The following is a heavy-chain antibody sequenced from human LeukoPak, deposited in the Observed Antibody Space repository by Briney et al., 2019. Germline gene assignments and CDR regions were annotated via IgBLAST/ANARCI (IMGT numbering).Heavy chain of an antibody. CDR1: GLTFSSYA. CDR2: ISGSGGTT. Sequence: GGSLRLSCAASGLTFSSYALSWVRQAPGKGLEWVSAISGSGGTTYYADSVKGRFTISRDNSKNTVCLQMNTLRVEDTAVYYCASWGDDGFDIWGQGTMVTVSS. D-gene: IGHD3-16*01. V-gene: IGHV3-23*01. CDR3: ASWGDDGFDI. J-gene: IGHJ3*02.